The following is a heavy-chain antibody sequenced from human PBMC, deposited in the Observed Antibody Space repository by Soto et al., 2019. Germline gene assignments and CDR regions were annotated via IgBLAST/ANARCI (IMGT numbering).Heavy chain of an antibody. V-gene: IGHV3-7*01. CDR3: VSFEAIGS. Sequence: EVQLVESGGGLVQPGGPLRLSCAASGFLFSAYWMAWVRQAPGKGLEWVAHIKEDGSRKYDKESAKGRITISRDNAKNSLFLQMNSLRVEDTAVYYCVSFEAIGSWGQGTLVTVSS. CDR2: IKEDGSRK. CDR1: GFLFSAYW. J-gene: IGHJ4*02.